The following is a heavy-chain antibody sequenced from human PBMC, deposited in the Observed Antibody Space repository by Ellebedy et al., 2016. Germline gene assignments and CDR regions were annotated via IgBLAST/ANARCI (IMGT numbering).Heavy chain of an antibody. CDR3: ARAREYYYDSSGYKGGWFDP. Sequence: ASVKVSCKASGYTFTSYGISWVRQAPGQGLEWMGWISAYNGNTNYAQKLQGRVTMTTDTSTSTAYMELRSLRSDDTAVYYCARAREYYYDSSGYKGGWFDPWGQGTLVTVSS. CDR2: ISAYNGNT. D-gene: IGHD3-22*01. V-gene: IGHV1-18*01. J-gene: IGHJ5*02. CDR1: GYTFTSYG.